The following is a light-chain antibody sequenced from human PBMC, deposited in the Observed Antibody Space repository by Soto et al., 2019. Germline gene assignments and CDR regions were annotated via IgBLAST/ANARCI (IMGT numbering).Light chain of an antibody. CDR1: QSLLHSNGYTY. V-gene: IGKV2-28*01. Sequence: DLVMTQSPLSLPVTPGEPASISCRSSQSLLHSNGYTYLDWYLQRPGQSPQLLIYLGSHRASGVPDRFSGSGLGTDFTLKISRVEAEDVGVYYCMQALQTAWTFGQGTQVEIK. J-gene: IGKJ1*01. CDR2: LGS. CDR3: MQALQTAWT.